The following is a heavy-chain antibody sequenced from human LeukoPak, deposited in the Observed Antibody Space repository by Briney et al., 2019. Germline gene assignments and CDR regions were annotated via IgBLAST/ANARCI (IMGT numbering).Heavy chain of an antibody. V-gene: IGHV3-21*01. CDR1: GFTFSNYS. CDR3: ARDSIYYDLNYYYYYMDV. D-gene: IGHD3-22*01. J-gene: IGHJ6*03. CDR2: ISSSSRYI. Sequence: TGGSLRLSCAASGFTFSNYSMNWVRQAPGKGLEWVSSISSSSRYIYYADSVKGRFTISRDNAKNSLYLQMNSLRAEDTAVYYCARDSIYYDLNYYYYYMDVWGKGTTVTISS.